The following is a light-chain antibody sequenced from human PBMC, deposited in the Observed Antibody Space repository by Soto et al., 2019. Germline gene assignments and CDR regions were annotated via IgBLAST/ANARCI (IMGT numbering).Light chain of an antibody. CDR3: QQYNSYSGT. V-gene: IGKV1-5*03. CDR1: QSISSW. CDR2: KAS. Sequence: DIQMTQSPSILSASVGDRVTITCRASQSISSWLAWYQQKPGKAPNLLIHKASHLESGVPSRFSGSGSGTEFTLTISSLQPDDFATYYCQQYNSYSGTFGQGTKVDIK. J-gene: IGKJ1*01.